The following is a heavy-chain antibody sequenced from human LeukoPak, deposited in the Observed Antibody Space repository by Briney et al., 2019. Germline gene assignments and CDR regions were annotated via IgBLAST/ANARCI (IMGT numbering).Heavy chain of an antibody. CDR1: GGSISSSSYY. CDR3: ARWGLAVAGRKFDY. V-gene: IGHV4-39*01. J-gene: IGHJ4*02. CDR2: IYYSGST. Sequence: SETLSLTCSVSGGSISSSSYYWGWIRQPPGKGLEWIGSIYYSGSTHYNPSLKSRVTISVDTSKNQFSLKLSSVTAADTAVYYYARWGLAVAGRKFDYWGQGTLVTVSS. D-gene: IGHD6-19*01.